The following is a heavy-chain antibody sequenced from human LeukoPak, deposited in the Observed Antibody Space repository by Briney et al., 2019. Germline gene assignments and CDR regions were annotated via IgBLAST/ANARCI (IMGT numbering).Heavy chain of an antibody. J-gene: IGHJ4*02. CDR1: GFTFSSYS. V-gene: IGHV3-21*01. D-gene: IGHD3-22*01. CDR2: ISSSSYI. CDR3: ARGNDYYDSSGYYY. Sequence: PGGSLRLSCAASGFTFSSYSMNWVRQAPGKGLEWVSFISSSSYIYYSDSVKGRFTISRDNARNSLYLQMNSLRAEGTAVYYCARGNDYYDSSGYYYWGQGTLVTVSS.